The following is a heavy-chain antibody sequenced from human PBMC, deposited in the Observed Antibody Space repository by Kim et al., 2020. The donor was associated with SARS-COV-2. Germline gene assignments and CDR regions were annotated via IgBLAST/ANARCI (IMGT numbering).Heavy chain of an antibody. CDR3: ARRYYYGSGNNWFDP. J-gene: IGHJ5*02. Sequence: PPLKSRVTISVDTSKSQFSLKLSSVTAADTAVYYCARRYYYGSGNNWFDPWGQGTLVTVSS. D-gene: IGHD3-10*01. V-gene: IGHV4-39*01.